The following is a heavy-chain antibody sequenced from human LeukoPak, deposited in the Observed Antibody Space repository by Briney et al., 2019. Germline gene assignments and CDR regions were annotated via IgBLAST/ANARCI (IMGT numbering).Heavy chain of an antibody. V-gene: IGHV3-74*01. CDR1: GFTFSSYW. CDR2: INSDGSSK. D-gene: IGHD5-24*01. Sequence: GGSLRLSCAASGFTFSSYWMHWVRQAPGKGLVWVSRINSDGSSKSYADSVKGPFTISRDNAKNTLYLQMNSLRAEDTAVYYCARGGRSLQSLLDYWGQGTLVTVSS. CDR3: ARGGRSLQSLLDY. J-gene: IGHJ4*02.